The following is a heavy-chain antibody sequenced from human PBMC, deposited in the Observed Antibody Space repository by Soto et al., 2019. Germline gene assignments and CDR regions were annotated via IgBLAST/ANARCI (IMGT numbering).Heavy chain of an antibody. V-gene: IGHV4-31*03. CDR2: IYYSGIT. CDR1: GGSISSGDYF. J-gene: IGHJ5*02. D-gene: IGHD3-22*01. Sequence: QVQLQESGPGLVKPSQTLSLTCTVSGGSISSGDYFWNWIRQYPGKGLEWIGYIYYSGITQYNPSLKSRVTISIDTSKNHFSLRLSSVTAADTAVYYCARWYYDSSGTYRWFDPWGQGTLVTVSS. CDR3: ARWYYDSSGTYRWFDP.